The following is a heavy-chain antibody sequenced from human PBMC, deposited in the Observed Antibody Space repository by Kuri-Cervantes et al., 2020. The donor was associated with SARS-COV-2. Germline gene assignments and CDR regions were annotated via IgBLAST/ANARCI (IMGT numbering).Heavy chain of an antibody. CDR1: GFTFSSYA. J-gene: IGHJ4*02. V-gene: IGHV3-23*01. CDR2: ISGSGGST. CDR3: AKAGDIVVVPAAYFDY. Sequence: GESLKISCAASGFTFSSYAMSWVCQAPGKGLEWVSAISGSGGSTYYADAVKGRFTISRDNSKNTLYLQMNSLRAEDTAVYYCAKAGDIVVVPAAYFDYWGQGTLVTVSS. D-gene: IGHD2-2*01.